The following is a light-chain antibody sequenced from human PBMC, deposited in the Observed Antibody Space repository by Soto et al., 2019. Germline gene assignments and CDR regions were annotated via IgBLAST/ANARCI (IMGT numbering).Light chain of an antibody. CDR1: QSVNSNY. J-gene: IGKJ1*01. Sequence: EIVLTQSPGTLSLSPGERATLSCRASQSVNSNYLAWYQRKPGQAPRLLIYGASNRATDIPYRFSASGSGPDFTLTITRLEAEDFAVYYCQQYASTPPTFGQGTKVEVK. CDR3: QQYASTPPT. CDR2: GAS. V-gene: IGKV3-20*01.